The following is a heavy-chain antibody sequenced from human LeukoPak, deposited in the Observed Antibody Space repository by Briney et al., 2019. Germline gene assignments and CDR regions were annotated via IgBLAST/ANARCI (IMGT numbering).Heavy chain of an antibody. CDR2: INPNSGGT. CDR1: GYTFTGYY. V-gene: IGHV1-2*02. Sequence: ASVKVSCKASGYTFTGYYVHWVRQAPGQGLEWMGWINPNSGGTNYAQKFQGRVTMTRDTSISTAYMELSRLRSDDTAVYYCARGYYYDSSGRADYWGQGTLVTVSS. CDR3: ARGYYYDSSGRADY. D-gene: IGHD3-22*01. J-gene: IGHJ4*02.